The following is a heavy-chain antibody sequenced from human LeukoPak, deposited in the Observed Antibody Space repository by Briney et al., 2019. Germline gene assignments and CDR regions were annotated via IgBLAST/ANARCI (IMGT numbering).Heavy chain of an antibody. J-gene: IGHJ4*02. CDR2: ISTSGST. Sequence: KSSETLSLTCTVSGDSISSYYWSWIRQPAGKGLEWIGRISTSGSTDYNPSLKSRVTVSVDTSKNQFSLKLRSVTAADTAVYYCAREKDYYDSSGPDYWGQGTLVTVSS. CDR1: GDSISSYY. D-gene: IGHD3-22*01. CDR3: AREKDYYDSSGPDY. V-gene: IGHV4-4*07.